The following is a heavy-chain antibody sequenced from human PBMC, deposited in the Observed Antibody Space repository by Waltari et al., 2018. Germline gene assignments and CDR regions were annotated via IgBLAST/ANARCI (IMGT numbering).Heavy chain of an antibody. CDR2: VNGDGGGA. CDR3: ARETEWGPDY. V-gene: IGHV3-74*01. CDR1: GSTFNTHK. D-gene: IGHD1-26*01. Sequence: EVHLVESGRGLVQPGGSLSLSCVASGSTFNTHKMQWARQAPGEGLGVGPRVNGDGGGAGYADSVQGRFTVSRDTARNRLYLQMNSLRAEDTALYYCARETEWGPDYWGQGTLVTVSS. J-gene: IGHJ4*01.